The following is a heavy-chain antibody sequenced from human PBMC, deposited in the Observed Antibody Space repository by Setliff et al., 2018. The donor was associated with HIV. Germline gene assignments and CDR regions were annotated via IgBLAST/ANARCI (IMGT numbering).Heavy chain of an antibody. CDR2: LHLSGDA. J-gene: IGHJ3*02. CDR1: GDSINSGTYY. CDR3: ARDYYNFQDM. D-gene: IGHD3-3*01. V-gene: IGHV4-61*02. Sequence: SCTVSGDSINSGTYYWSWIRQPAGKGLEWIGRLHLSGDANYNPSLKSRVTFSVDTSKNQFSLKLSSVTAADSAVYYCARDYYNFQDMWGQGTMVTVSS.